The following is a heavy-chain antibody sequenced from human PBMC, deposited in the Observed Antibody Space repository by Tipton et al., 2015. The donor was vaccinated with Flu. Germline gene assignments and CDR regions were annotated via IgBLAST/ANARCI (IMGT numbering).Heavy chain of an antibody. CDR1: GGSISSYY. CDR2: IYYNGNT. D-gene: IGHD1-26*01. Sequence: TLSLTCTVSGGSISSYYWSWIRQPPGKGLEWIGYIYYNGNTNYNRSLKSRVTISVDTSKNQFSLKVSSVTAADTAVYYCARYGSYFEYWGQGTLVTVSS. J-gene: IGHJ4*02. CDR3: ARYGSYFEY. V-gene: IGHV4-59*01.